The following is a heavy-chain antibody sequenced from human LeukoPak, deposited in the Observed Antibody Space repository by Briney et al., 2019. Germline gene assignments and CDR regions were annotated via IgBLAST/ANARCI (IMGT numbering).Heavy chain of an antibody. J-gene: IGHJ3*01. CDR3: TRDGGSTDAFDF. D-gene: IGHD2-15*01. CDR2: IKRDGSEK. CDR1: GFTFSNYW. Sequence: GGSLRLSCAASGFTFSNYWMNWVRQAPGKGLEWVANIKRDGSEKYYVDSVKGRFTISRDNAKSSLYLQMNSLRAEDTAVYYCTRDGGSTDAFDFWGQGTMVTVSS. V-gene: IGHV3-7*01.